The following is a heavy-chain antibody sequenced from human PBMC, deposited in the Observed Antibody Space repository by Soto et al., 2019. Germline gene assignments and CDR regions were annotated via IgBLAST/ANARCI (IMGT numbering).Heavy chain of an antibody. J-gene: IGHJ4*02. CDR1: GFTFSNFG. CDR2: ISYVGNTK. V-gene: IGHV3-30*18. D-gene: IGHD6-13*01. CDR3: VKFWGPVTAAVDDY. Sequence: PGGSLRLSCAASGFTFSNFGMQWVRQAPGKGLEWVASISYVGNTKYSADSVKGRFTISRDNSKNTLYLQMNSLRSEDTAVYYCVKFWGPVTAAVDDYWGKGTLVTVSS.